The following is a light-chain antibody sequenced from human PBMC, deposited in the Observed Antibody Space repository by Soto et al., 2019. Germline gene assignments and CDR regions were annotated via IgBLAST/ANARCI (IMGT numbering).Light chain of an antibody. Sequence: DIQMTQFPSALSASVGDRVTITCLASQNVNNWLAWYQHKPGKAPQLLIYDASVLETGVPSRFSGSGSGTEFTLAISGLQSDDFATYYCQQYNTYWTFGPGTKGDIK. CDR2: DAS. J-gene: IGKJ1*01. CDR3: QQYNTYWT. V-gene: IGKV1-5*01. CDR1: QNVNNW.